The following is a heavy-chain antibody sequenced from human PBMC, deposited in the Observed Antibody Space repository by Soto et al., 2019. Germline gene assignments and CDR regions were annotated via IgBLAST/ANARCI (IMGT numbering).Heavy chain of an antibody. CDR3: ARVDGTVALDYYYGMDV. J-gene: IGHJ6*02. V-gene: IGHV3-33*01. CDR1: GFTFSSYG. D-gene: IGHD4-17*01. CDR2: IWYDGSNK. Sequence: QVQLVESGGGVVQPGRSLRLSCAASGFTFSSYGMHWVRQAPGKGLEWVAVIWYDGSNKYYADSVKGRFTISRDNSKNTVYLEMNSLRAADTAVYYCARVDGTVALDYYYGMDVWGHGTTVTVSS.